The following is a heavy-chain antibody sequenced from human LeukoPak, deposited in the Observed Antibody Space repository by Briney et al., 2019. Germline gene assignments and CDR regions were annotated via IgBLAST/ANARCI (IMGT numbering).Heavy chain of an antibody. CDR2: IYPGDSDT. CDR3: ACNSGYSSTWYYFDY. CDR1: GYRFTSYW. V-gene: IGHV5-51*01. J-gene: IGHJ4*02. D-gene: IGHD6-13*01. Sequence: GESLKISCKGSGYRFTSYWIGWVRQMPGKGLEWMGIIYPGDSDTRYSPSFQGKVTISADKSISTAYLQWSSLKASDTAMYYCACNSGYSSTWYYFDYWGQGTLVTVSS.